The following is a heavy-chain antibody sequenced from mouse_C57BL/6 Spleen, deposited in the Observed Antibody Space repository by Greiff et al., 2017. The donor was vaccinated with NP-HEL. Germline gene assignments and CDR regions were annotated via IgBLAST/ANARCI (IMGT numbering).Heavy chain of an antibody. CDR1: GFTFSDYG. D-gene: IGHD2-3*01. V-gene: IGHV5-17*01. CDR3: AREWLLRDYAMDY. Sequence: EVLLVESGGGLVKPGGSLKLSCAASGFTFSDYGMHWVRQAPEKGLEWVAYISSGSSTIYYADTVKGRFTISRDKAKNTLFLQMTSLRSEDTAMYYCAREWLLRDYAMDYWGQGTSVTVSS. J-gene: IGHJ4*01. CDR2: ISSGSSTI.